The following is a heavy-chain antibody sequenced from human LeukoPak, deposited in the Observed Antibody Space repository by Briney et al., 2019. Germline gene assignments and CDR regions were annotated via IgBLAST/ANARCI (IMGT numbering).Heavy chain of an antibody. V-gene: IGHV1-46*03. J-gene: IGHJ5*02. CDR2: INPSGGST. Sequence: ASVKVSCKASGYTFTSYYVHWVRQAPGQGLEWMGIINPSGGSTSYAQKFQGRVTMTRDTSTSTVYMELSSLRSEDTAVYYCARGSRCSSTSCYGDNWFDPWGQGTLVTVSS. D-gene: IGHD2-2*01. CDR3: ARGSRCSSTSCYGDNWFDP. CDR1: GYTFTSYY.